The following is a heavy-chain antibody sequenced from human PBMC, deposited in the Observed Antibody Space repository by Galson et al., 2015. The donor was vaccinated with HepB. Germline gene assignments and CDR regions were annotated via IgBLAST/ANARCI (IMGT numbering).Heavy chain of an antibody. Sequence: SLRLSCAASGFTFSSYSMNWVRQAPGKGLEWVSYISSSSSTIYYAASVKGRFSISRDNAKNSLYLQMNSLRAEDTAVYYCARRPRWELTYCYYYGMDVWGQGTTVTVSS. CDR2: ISSSSSTI. D-gene: IGHD1-26*01. V-gene: IGHV3-48*04. CDR3: ARRPRWELTYCYYYGMDV. J-gene: IGHJ6*02. CDR1: GFTFSSYS.